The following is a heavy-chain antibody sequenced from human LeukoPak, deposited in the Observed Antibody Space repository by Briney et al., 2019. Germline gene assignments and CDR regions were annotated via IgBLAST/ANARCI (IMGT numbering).Heavy chain of an antibody. CDR3: ARGVQVLGGGYDYPQYYYYYGMDV. V-gene: IGHV4-34*01. J-gene: IGHJ6*01. Sequence: SETLSLTCAVYGGSSSGYYWSWIRQPPGKGLEWIGEINHSGSTNYNPSLKSRVTISVDTSKNQFSLKLSSVTAADTAVYYCARGVQVLGGGYDYPQYYYYYGMDVWGQGTTVTVSS. CDR1: GGSSSGYY. CDR2: INHSGST. D-gene: IGHD5-12*01.